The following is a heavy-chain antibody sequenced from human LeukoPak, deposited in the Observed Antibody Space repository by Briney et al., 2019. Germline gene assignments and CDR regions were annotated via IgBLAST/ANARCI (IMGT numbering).Heavy chain of an antibody. CDR3: AHSPIGTSSGYHYFFDY. J-gene: IGHJ4*02. D-gene: IGHD3-22*01. Sequence: SGPTLVKPTQTLXLTCTFSGFSLSTTGVAVGWIRQPPGKALEWLALIYWDNDRRYSPSLKSRLTITKDTSKNQVVLTMPNMDPVDTATYYCAHSPIGTSSGYHYFFDYWGQGTLVTVSS. V-gene: IGHV2-5*02. CDR1: GFSLSTTGVA. CDR2: IYWDNDR.